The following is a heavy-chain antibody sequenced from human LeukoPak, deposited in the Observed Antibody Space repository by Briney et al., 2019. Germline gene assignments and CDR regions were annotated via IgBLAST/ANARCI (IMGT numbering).Heavy chain of an antibody. J-gene: IGHJ4*02. V-gene: IGHV3-30*18. Sequence: GGSLRLSCAASGFTFSSYGMHWVRQAPGEGREWVAVISYDGSNKYYADSVKGRFTISRDNSKNTLYLQMNSLRAEDTAVYYCAKGFIPAAIFWVLDYWGQGTLVTVSS. CDR3: AKGFIPAAIFWVLDY. CDR2: ISYDGSNK. CDR1: GFTFSSYG. D-gene: IGHD2-2*01.